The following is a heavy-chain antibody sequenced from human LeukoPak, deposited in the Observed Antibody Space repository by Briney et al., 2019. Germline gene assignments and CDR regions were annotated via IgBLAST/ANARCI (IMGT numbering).Heavy chain of an antibody. CDR3: ARGDGYNDY. CDR1: GGSISSGGYS. Sequence: SETLSLTCTVSGGSISSGGYSWSWIRQPPGKGLEWIGYIYHSGSTYYNPSLKSRVTISVDRSKNQFSLKLSSVTAADTAVYYCARGDGYNDYWGQGTLVTVSS. D-gene: IGHD5-24*01. J-gene: IGHJ4*02. CDR2: IYHSGST. V-gene: IGHV4-30-2*01.